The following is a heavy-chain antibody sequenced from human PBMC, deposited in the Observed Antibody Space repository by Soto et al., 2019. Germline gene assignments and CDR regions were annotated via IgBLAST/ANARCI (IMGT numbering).Heavy chain of an antibody. J-gene: IGHJ6*02. CDR3: ARDPSMVRGVIIRYYGMDV. CDR2: IIPIFGTA. CDR1: GGTFSSYA. D-gene: IGHD3-10*01. V-gene: IGHV1-69*12. Sequence: QVQLVQSGAEVKKPGSSVKVSCKASGGTFSSYAISWVRQAPGQGLEWMGGIIPIFGTANYAQKFQGRVTITAEESTSTAYMELSSLRSEDTAVYYCARDPSMVRGVIIRYYGMDVWGQGTTVTVSS.